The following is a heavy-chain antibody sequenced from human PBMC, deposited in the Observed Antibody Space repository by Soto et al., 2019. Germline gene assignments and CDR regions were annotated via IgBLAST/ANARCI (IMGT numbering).Heavy chain of an antibody. V-gene: IGHV3-30-3*01. J-gene: IGHJ4*02. D-gene: IGHD4-17*01. CDR2: ISYDGSNK. CDR1: GFTFSSYA. CDR3: ARADYGGPCDY. Sequence: QVQLVESGGGVVQPGRSLRLSCAASGFTFSSYAMHWVRQAPGKGLEWVAVISYDGSNKYYADSVKGRFTISRDNSKNTLYLQMNSLRAEDTAVYYCARADYGGPCDYWGQGTLVTVSS.